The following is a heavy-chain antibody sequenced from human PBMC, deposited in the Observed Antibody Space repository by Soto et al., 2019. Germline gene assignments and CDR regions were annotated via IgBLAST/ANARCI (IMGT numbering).Heavy chain of an antibody. CDR2: IIPILGIA. J-gene: IGHJ6*02. CDR1: GGTFSSST. V-gene: IGHV1-69*02. CDR3: AKYRQTWIVDDNYYGMDV. D-gene: IGHD3-22*01. Sequence: ASVKVSCKASGGTFSSSTISWVRQAPGQGLEWMGRIIPILGIANYAQKFQGRVTITADKSTSTAYMELSSLRSEDTAVYYGAKYRQTWIVDDNYYGMDVWGQGTTVTVSS.